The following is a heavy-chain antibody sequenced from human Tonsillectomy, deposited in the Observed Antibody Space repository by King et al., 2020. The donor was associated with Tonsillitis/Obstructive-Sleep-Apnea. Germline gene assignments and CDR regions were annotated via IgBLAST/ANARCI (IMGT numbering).Heavy chain of an antibody. CDR2: IYYSGST. Sequence: QLQESGPGLVKPSETLSLTCTVSGGSISSYYWSWIRQPPGKGLEWIGYIYYSGSTNYNPSLKSRVTISVDTSKNQFSLKLSSVTAADTAVYYCARAPSYCSSASCYTRVYYYYYYGVDVWGQGTTVTVSS. CDR1: GGSISSYY. CDR3: ARAPSYCSSASCYTRVYYYYYYGVDV. D-gene: IGHD2-2*02. J-gene: IGHJ6*02. V-gene: IGHV4-59*01.